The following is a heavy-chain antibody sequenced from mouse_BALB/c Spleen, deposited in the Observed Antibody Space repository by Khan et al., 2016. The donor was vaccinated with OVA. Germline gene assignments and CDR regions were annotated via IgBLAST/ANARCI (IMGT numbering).Heavy chain of an antibody. Sequence: EVQLVESGGGLVKPGGSLKLSCAVSGFTFSSYAMSWVRQTPEKRLEWVASISSGGSTYYPDSVKGRFTISRDNARNILYLQMSSLRSEDTAMYYCARDYYYGTGYFDDWGAGTTVTVSS. CDR2: ISSGGST. D-gene: IGHD1-1*01. CDR1: GFTFSSYA. J-gene: IGHJ1*01. CDR3: ARDYYYGTGYFDD. V-gene: IGHV5-6-5*01.